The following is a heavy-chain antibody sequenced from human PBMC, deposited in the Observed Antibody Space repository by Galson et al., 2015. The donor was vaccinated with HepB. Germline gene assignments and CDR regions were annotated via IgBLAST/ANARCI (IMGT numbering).Heavy chain of an antibody. J-gene: IGHJ6*02. CDR2: INTGNGNT. CDR1: GYTFTTYP. V-gene: IGHV1-3*04. CDR3: ARVASGWYDYYGLDV. Sequence: SVKVSCKASGYTFTTYPIHWVRQAPGQRLEGMGWINTGNGNTKYSQKFQGRVTITRDTSASTAYVELSSLRSEDTAAYYCARVASGWYDYYGLDVWGQGTTVTVSS. D-gene: IGHD6-19*01.